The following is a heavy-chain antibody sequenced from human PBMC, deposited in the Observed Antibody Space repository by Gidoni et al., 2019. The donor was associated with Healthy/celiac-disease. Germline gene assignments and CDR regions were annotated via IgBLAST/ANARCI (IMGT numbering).Heavy chain of an antibody. J-gene: IGHJ4*02. Sequence: QVQLVQSGAEVKKPGASVKVSCKASVYTFTSYHLSRVRQAPGHGLELMGWISAYTGNTNYAQKLQGRVTMTTDTSTSTAYMELRSLRSDDTAVDYCARVELRPGNRPPAQLVPTNDYWGQGTLVTVSS. CDR3: ARVELRPGNRPPAQLVPTNDY. CDR2: ISAYTGNT. CDR1: VYTFTSYH. V-gene: IGHV1-18*01. D-gene: IGHD6-13*01.